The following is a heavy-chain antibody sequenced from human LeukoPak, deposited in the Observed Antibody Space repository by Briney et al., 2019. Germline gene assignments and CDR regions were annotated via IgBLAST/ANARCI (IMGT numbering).Heavy chain of an antibody. CDR2: IYYSGST. D-gene: IGHD6-13*01. CDR1: GGSISSSSYC. Sequence: PSETLSLTCTVSGGSISSSSYCWGWIRQPPGQGLEWIGSIYYSGSTYYNPSLKSRVTISVDTSKNQFSLKLSSVTAADTAVYYCARRSERGQLGPFDYWGQGTLVTVSS. J-gene: IGHJ4*02. CDR3: ARRSERGQLGPFDY. V-gene: IGHV4-39*01.